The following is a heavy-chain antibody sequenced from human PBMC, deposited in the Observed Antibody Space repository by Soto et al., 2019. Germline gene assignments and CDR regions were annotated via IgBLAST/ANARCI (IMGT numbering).Heavy chain of an antibody. CDR3: ARAWNDVFPYFDY. D-gene: IGHD1-1*01. CDR2: IYYSGST. Sequence: SQTLSLTYTVAGGSISSHYWSWIRQPPGKGLEWIGYIYYSGSTNYNPSLKSRVTISVDTSKNQFSLKLSSVTAADTAVYYCARAWNDVFPYFDYWGQGTLVTVSS. CDR1: GGSISSHY. J-gene: IGHJ4*02. V-gene: IGHV4-59*11.